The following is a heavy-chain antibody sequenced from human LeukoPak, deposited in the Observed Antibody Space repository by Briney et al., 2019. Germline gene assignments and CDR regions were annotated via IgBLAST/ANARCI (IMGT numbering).Heavy chain of an antibody. CDR1: GFTFSGYE. CDR2: ISSSGRTT. V-gene: IGHV3-48*03. Sequence: GGSLRLSCAASGFTFSGYEMNWVRQAPGKGLEWISYISSSGRTTFYADAVKGRFTISRDNAKDSMYLQMNNLRAEDTAVYYCARGSQSTWGFFAYWGQGTLVTVSS. CDR3: ARGSQSTWGFFAY. J-gene: IGHJ4*02. D-gene: IGHD1-1*01.